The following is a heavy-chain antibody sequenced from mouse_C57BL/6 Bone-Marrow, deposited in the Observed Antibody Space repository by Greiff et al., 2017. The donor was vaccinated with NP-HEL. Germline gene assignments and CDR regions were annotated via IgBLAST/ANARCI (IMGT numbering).Heavy chain of an antibody. D-gene: IGHD2-3*01. CDR1: GYTFTSYG. CDR3: ARKGGYYPPGFAY. Sequence: VQLQQSGAELARPGASVKLSCKASGYTFTSYGISWVKQRTGQGLEWIGEIYPRSGNTYYNEKLKGKATLTADKSSSTAYMELRSLTSEDSAVYFCARKGGYYPPGFAYWGQGTLVTVSA. CDR2: IYPRSGNT. J-gene: IGHJ3*01. V-gene: IGHV1-81*01.